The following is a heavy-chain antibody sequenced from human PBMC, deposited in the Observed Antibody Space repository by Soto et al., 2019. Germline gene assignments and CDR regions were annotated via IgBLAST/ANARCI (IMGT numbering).Heavy chain of an antibody. Sequence: QMQLVQSGAEVKKPGSSVKVSCKASGGTLSSFINYPINWVRQAPGQGLEWMGGIVPNVGTVNYAPKFQGRVKITADKSTGTAYMELSSLRSEDTALYYCARRDTSGFLRYFDNWGQGTLVTVSS. D-gene: IGHD3-3*01. CDR2: IVPNVGTV. J-gene: IGHJ4*02. CDR3: ARRDTSGFLRYFDN. V-gene: IGHV1-69*06. CDR1: GGTLSSFINYP.